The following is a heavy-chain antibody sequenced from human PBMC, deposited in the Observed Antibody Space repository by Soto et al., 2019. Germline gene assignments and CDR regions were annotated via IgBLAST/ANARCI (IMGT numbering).Heavy chain of an antibody. CDR1: GYTFTSYY. CDR2: INPSGGST. Sequence: ASVKVSCSAFGYTFTSYYMHRVRQAPGQGLEWMGIINPSGGSTSYAQKFQGRVTMTRDTSTSTVYMELSSLRSEDTAVYYCARDQAHSIAARPGYYFDYWGQGTLVTVSS. V-gene: IGHV1-46*01. J-gene: IGHJ4*02. CDR3: ARDQAHSIAARPGYYFDY. D-gene: IGHD6-6*01.